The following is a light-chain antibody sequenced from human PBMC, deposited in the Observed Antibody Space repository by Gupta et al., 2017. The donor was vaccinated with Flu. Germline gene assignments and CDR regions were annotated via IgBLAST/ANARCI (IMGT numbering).Light chain of an antibody. CDR1: NSDIGGYNY. Sequence: QSSTVSCTGTNSDIGGYNYVSWYQQHPGKAPKLMIFEVNNRPSGVSNRFSGSKSGNTASLTISGLQAEDEAHYYCSSYTGSSTLFGGGTKLTVL. J-gene: IGLJ2*01. CDR2: EVN. CDR3: SSYTGSSTL. V-gene: IGLV2-14*01.